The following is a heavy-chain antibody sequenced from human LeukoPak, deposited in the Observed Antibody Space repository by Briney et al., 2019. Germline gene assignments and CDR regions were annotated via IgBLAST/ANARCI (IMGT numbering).Heavy chain of an antibody. Sequence: ASVKVSCKASGYTFTGYYMHWVRQAPGQGLEWMGWINPNSGGTNYAQKFQGRVTMTRDTSISTAYMELSSLRSEDTAVYYCAARGYGRKYCFDYWGQGTLVTVSS. J-gene: IGHJ4*02. D-gene: IGHD5-12*01. CDR1: GYTFTGYY. V-gene: IGHV1-2*02. CDR3: AARGYGRKYCFDY. CDR2: INPNSGGT.